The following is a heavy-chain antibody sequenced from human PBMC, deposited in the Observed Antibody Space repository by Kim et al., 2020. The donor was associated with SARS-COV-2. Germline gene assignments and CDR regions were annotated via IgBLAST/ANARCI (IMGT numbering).Heavy chain of an antibody. Sequence: ASVKVSCKASGYTFTSYGISWVRQAPGQGLEWMGWISAYNGNTNYAQKLQGRVTMTTDTSTSTAYMELRSLRSDDTAVYYCARDEGAGLELSAGYYYGMDVWGQGTTVTVSS. V-gene: IGHV1-18*01. J-gene: IGHJ6*02. CDR3: ARDEGAGLELSAGYYYGMDV. CDR1: GYTFTSYG. D-gene: IGHD1-7*01. CDR2: ISAYNGNT.